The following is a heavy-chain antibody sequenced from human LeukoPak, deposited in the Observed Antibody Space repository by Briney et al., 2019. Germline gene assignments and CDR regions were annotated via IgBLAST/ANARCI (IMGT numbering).Heavy chain of an antibody. CDR2: IYYSRTT. D-gene: IGHD2-15*01. CDR3: ARSPFNLYFDF. Sequence: SETLSLTCTVSGDSLSDTNNYWGWVRQPPGKGLEWIGSIYYSRTTIYNPSLKSRVTVSVDTSKNQYFLRLTSVTAADTAVYFCARSPFNLYFDFWGQGTLVPVSS. V-gene: IGHV4-39*07. J-gene: IGHJ4*02. CDR1: GDSLSDTNNY.